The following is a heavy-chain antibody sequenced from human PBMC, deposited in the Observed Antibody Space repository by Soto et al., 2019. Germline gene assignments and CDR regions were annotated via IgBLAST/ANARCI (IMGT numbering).Heavy chain of an antibody. V-gene: IGHV4-4*02. D-gene: IGHD2-21*01. CDR3: ARHIAVSGTRGFDH. Sequence: QVQLQESGPGLIKPSGTLSLTCAGSGGSITSNWWSWVRQPPGKGLEWIAEIFHTGSANYNPSLMGRLTISMDKSRSHLSLTLNSVTAADTAVYYCARHIAVSGTRGFDHWGQGTLVTVSS. CDR1: GGSITSNW. J-gene: IGHJ4*02. CDR2: IFHTGSA.